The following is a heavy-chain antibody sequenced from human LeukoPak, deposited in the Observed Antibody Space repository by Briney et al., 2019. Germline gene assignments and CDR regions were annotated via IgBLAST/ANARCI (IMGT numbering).Heavy chain of an antibody. CDR3: ARDNVVVPAAIRWFDP. V-gene: IGHV4-30-4*08. J-gene: IGHJ5*02. CDR2: IYYSGST. CDR1: GGSISSGDYY. D-gene: IGHD2-2*02. Sequence: SQTPSLTCTVSGGSISSGDYYWSWIRQPPGKGLEWIGYIYYSGSTYYNPSLKSRVTISVDTSKNQFSLKLSSVTAADTAVYYCARDNVVVPAAIRWFDPWGQGTLVTVSS.